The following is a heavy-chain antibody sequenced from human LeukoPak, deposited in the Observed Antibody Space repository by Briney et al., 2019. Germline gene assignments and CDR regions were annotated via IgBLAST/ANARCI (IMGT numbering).Heavy chain of an antibody. CDR1: GYSFTTCW. Sequence: GESLKISCRGSGYSFTTCWIAWVRPMPGKGLEWMGIIYPGDSDTRYSPSFQGQVTISADKSISTAYLQWSRLKASDTAIYYCAKHSRTGSSFDPLEYWGQGTLVTVSS. J-gene: IGHJ4*02. CDR2: IYPGDSDT. CDR3: AKHSRTGSSFDPLEY. D-gene: IGHD3-10*01. V-gene: IGHV5-51*01.